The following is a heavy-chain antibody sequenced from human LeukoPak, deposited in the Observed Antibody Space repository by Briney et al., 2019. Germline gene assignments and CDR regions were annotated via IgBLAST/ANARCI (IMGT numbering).Heavy chain of an antibody. V-gene: IGHV4-39*02. CDR1: GGSISSGGYY. J-gene: IGHJ5*02. D-gene: IGHD1-26*01. Sequence: SQTLSLTCTVSGGSISSGGYYWGWIRQPPGKGLEWIGSIDHSGSTYYNPSLQSRVTISVDTSENHFSLRVTSVTAADTAVYYCATAYRGSFNWFAPWGQGTLVTVSS. CDR3: ATAYRGSFNWFAP. CDR2: IDHSGST.